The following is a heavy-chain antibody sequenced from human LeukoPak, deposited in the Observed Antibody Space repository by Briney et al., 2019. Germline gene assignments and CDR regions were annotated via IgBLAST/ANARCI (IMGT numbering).Heavy chain of an antibody. CDR3: ARLENYDILTGSGNWFDP. CDR2: IYTSGST. J-gene: IGHJ5*02. D-gene: IGHD3-9*01. CDR1: GGSIGSYY. V-gene: IGHV4-4*07. Sequence: PSETLSLTCTVSGGSIGSYYWSWIRQPAGKGLEWIGRIYTSGSTNYNPSLKSRVTISVDTSKNQFFLKLSSVTAADTAVYYCARLENYDILTGSGNWFDPWGQGTLVTVSS.